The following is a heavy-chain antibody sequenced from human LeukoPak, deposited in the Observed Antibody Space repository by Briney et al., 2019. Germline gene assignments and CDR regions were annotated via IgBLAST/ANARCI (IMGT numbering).Heavy chain of an antibody. D-gene: IGHD1-26*01. Sequence: PSETLSLTCAVYGGSFSGYYWSWIRQPPGKGLEWIGEINHSGSTNYNPSLKSRVTISVDTSKNQFSLKLSSVTAADTAVYYCAGGQRYGGPLRVWGQGTLVTVSS. J-gene: IGHJ4*02. CDR3: AGGQRYGGPLRV. CDR1: GGSFSGYY. V-gene: IGHV4-34*01. CDR2: INHSGST.